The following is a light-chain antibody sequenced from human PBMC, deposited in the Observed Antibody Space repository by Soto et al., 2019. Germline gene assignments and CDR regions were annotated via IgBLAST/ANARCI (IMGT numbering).Light chain of an antibody. V-gene: IGKV3-11*01. CDR3: RQRSNWPFT. J-gene: IGKJ3*01. Sequence: EIVLPQSPATLSLSPGERATLSCRASQSVSSYLAWYQQTPGQAPRLLIYDTSNRATGIPARFSGSGSRTDFTLAISSLEPEDFAVYYCRQRSNWPFTFGHETKVDIK. CDR1: QSVSSY. CDR2: DTS.